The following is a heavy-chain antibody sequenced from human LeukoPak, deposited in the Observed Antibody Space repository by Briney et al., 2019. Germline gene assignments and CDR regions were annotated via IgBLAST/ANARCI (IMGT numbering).Heavy chain of an antibody. CDR1: GGSISSGDYY. CDR2: IYYSGST. V-gene: IGHV4-30-4*01. CDR3: ARDLLNEGNHLDY. D-gene: IGHD4-23*01. Sequence: SETLSLTCTVSGGSISSGDYYWSWIRQPPGKGLEWLGYIYYSGSTYYNPSLKSRVTISVDTSKNQFSLKLSSVTAADTAVYYCARDLLNEGNHLDYWGQGTTVTVSS. J-gene: IGHJ4*03.